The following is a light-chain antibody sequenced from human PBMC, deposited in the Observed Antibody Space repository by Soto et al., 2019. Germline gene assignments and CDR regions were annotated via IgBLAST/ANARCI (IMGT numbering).Light chain of an antibody. CDR1: QSVTTY. J-gene: IGKJ2*01. V-gene: IGKV3-11*01. CDR3: QQRSNWPPGYT. Sequence: ETALTQSPATLSLSPGERATISCRASQSVTTYLAWYQQKPGQAPRLLIYDVSNRATGIPARFSGSGSGTDFTLTISSLEPEDFAVYYCQQRSNWPPGYTFGQGTKLEIK. CDR2: DVS.